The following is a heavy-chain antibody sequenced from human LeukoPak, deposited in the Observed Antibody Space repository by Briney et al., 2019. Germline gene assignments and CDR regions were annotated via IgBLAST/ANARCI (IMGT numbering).Heavy chain of an antibody. D-gene: IGHD3-3*02. J-gene: IGHJ6*03. CDR1: GFSFISYG. CDR2: IPYDGSYK. Sequence: GGSLRLSCAASGFSFISYGMHWVRQAPGKRLEWLAFIPYDGSYKYYVDSVKGRFTISRDNSKNTLYLQMNSLRAEDTAVYYCAKVVLVYYYMDVWGKGTTVTVSS. CDR3: AKVVLVYYYMDV. V-gene: IGHV3-30*02.